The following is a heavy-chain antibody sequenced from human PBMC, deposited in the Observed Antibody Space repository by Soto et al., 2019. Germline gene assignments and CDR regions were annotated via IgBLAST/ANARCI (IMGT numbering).Heavy chain of an antibody. V-gene: IGHV1-2*04. CDR1: GYTFTGYY. CDR3: AREARYYDILTGYYRVDYFDY. D-gene: IGHD3-9*01. Sequence: QVQLVQSGAEVKKPGASVKVSCKASGYTFTGYYMHWVRQAPGQGLEWMGWINPNSGGTNYAQKFQGWVTMTRDTYISTAYMELSRLRSDDTAVYYCAREARYYDILTGYYRVDYFDYWGQGTLVTVSS. J-gene: IGHJ4*02. CDR2: INPNSGGT.